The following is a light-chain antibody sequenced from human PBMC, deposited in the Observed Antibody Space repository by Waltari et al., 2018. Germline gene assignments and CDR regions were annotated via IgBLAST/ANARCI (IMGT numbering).Light chain of an antibody. Sequence: DIVMTQSPDSLAVSLGERATINCKSSQSVFYSSNNRNYLGWYQHKPGQPPKLLIYWASTRESGVPDRFSGSVSGTDFTLTNSSLQAEDVAVYYCQQYYATPRTFGQGTKVEIK. V-gene: IGKV4-1*01. J-gene: IGKJ1*01. CDR1: QSVFYSSNNRNY. CDR2: WAS. CDR3: QQYYATPRT.